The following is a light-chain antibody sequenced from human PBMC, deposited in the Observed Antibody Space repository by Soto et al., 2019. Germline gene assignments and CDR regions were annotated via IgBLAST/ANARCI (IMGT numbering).Light chain of an antibody. Sequence: QFALTQPASVSGSPGQSITISCTGTSSDVGGYNYVSWYQQHPGKAAKLMIYDVSNRPSGVSNRFSGSKSGNTASLTISGLQAEDEADYYCSSYTSSRYVFGTGTKLTVL. J-gene: IGLJ1*01. V-gene: IGLV2-14*01. CDR1: SSDVGGYNY. CDR2: DVS. CDR3: SSYTSSRYV.